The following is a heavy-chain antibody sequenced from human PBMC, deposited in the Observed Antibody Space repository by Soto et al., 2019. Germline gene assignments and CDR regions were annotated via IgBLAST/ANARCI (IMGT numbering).Heavy chain of an antibody. CDR3: ARRPGYYDILTGYLDY. J-gene: IGHJ4*02. Sequence: GPSVKVSCQASGGTFSSYAISWVRQAPGQGLEWMGGIIPIFGTANYAQKFQGRVTITADESTSTAYMELSSLRSEDTAVYYCARRPGYYDILTGYLDYWGQGTLVTVSS. D-gene: IGHD3-9*01. CDR2: IIPIFGTA. CDR1: GGTFSSYA. V-gene: IGHV1-69*13.